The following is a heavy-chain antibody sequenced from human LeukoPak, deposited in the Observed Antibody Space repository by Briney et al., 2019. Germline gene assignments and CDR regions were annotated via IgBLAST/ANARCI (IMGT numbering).Heavy chain of an antibody. V-gene: IGHV3-64*01. CDR3: ARGAQLTDY. CDR1: GFTFYTYG. D-gene: IGHD6-13*01. CDR2: IGPDGGTT. J-gene: IGHJ4*02. Sequence: QPGGSLRLSCAASGFTFYTYGMHWVRQAPGKGLEYASGIGPDGGTTYYANSVKGRFTISRDNSKYMLYLQMGSLTADDMAVYYCARGAQLTDYWGQGTLVTVSS.